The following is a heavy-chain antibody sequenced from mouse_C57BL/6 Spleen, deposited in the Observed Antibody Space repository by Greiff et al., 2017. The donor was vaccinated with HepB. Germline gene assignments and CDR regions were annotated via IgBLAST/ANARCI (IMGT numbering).Heavy chain of an antibody. Sequence: QVQLQQSGPELVKPGASVKISCKASGYTFTDYYINWVKQRPGQGLEWIGWIFPGSGSTNYNEKFKGKATLTVDKSSSTAYMLLSSLTSEDSAVYYWARKGAAEGKNYFDYWGQGTTLTVSS. D-gene: IGHD3-2*02. V-gene: IGHV1-75*01. CDR3: ARKGAAEGKNYFDY. CDR2: IFPGSGST. J-gene: IGHJ2*01. CDR1: GYTFTDYY.